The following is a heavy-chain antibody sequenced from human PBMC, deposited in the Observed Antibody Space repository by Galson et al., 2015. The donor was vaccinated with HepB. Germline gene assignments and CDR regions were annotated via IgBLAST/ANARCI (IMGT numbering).Heavy chain of an antibody. CDR1: GFTLRSYG. CDR2: IWYDGSNK. J-gene: IGHJ5*02. Sequence: LRLSCSATGFTLRSYGMHWVRQAPGKGLEWVAVIWYDGSNKNYADSVKGRFTISRDTSKNTLYLQMNSLRVEDTAVYYCARNPGLGWFDPWGQGILVTVSS. V-gene: IGHV3-33*01. CDR3: ARNPGLGWFDP.